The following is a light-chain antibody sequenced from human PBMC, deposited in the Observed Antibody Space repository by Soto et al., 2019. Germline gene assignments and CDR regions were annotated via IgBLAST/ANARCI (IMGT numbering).Light chain of an antibody. Sequence: DIQMTQSPSSLSASVGDRVTITCRASQSITHYLNWYQQKPGKAPKLLIYDASSLQSGVPSRFSGGGSGTAFTLTISSLQPEDFATYYCQQSYSTPLSFGGGTKVDI. CDR1: QSITHY. V-gene: IGKV1-39*01. J-gene: IGKJ4*01. CDR2: DAS. CDR3: QQSYSTPLS.